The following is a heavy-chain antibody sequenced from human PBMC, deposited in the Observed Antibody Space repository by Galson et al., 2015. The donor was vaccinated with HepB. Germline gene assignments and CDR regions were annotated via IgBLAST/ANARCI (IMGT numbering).Heavy chain of an antibody. V-gene: IGHV3-21*01. J-gene: IGHJ5*02. CDR1: GFTFSNYN. CDR3: ARGLGSGSYYPFDP. Sequence: SLRLSCAASGFTFSNYNMNWVRQAPGKGLEWVSSISSSSSYIYYADSVKGRFTISRDNAKNSLYLQMNSLRAEDTAVYYCARGLGSGSYYPFDPWGQGTLVTVSS. CDR2: ISSSSSYI. D-gene: IGHD3-10*01.